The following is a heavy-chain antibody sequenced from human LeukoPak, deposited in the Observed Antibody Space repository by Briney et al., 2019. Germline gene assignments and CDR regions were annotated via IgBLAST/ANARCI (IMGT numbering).Heavy chain of an antibody. CDR2: ISYDGRNK. D-gene: IGHD4-11*01. V-gene: IGHV3-30*04. J-gene: IGHJ4*02. CDR3: ARDLATVAPAWYFDY. CDR1: GFTFSSYA. Sequence: GGSLRLSCAASGFTFSSYAMHWVRQAPGKGLEGVAVISYDGRNKYYADSVKGRFTISRDNSKNTLYLQMNSLRAEDTAVYYCARDLATVAPAWYFDYWGQGTLVTVSS.